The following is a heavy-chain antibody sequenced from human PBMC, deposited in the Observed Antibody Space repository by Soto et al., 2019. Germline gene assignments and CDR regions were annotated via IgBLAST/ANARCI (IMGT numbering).Heavy chain of an antibody. D-gene: IGHD3-22*01. CDR2: IWYDGSNK. CDR1: GFTFSSGG. J-gene: IGHJ3*02. CDR3: ARDRGYYYDSSGYGAFDI. V-gene: IGHV3-33*01. Sequence: GGSLRLSCAASGFTFSSGGLHWVRQGLGNGLERVAVIWYDGSNKYYADSVKGRFTLSRDTSKNTLYLQMNSLRAEDTAVDYWARDRGYYYDSSGYGAFDIGGQGTMVTVSS.